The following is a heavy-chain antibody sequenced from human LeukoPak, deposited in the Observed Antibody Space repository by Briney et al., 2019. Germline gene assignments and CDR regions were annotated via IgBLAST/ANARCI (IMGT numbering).Heavy chain of an antibody. J-gene: IGHJ5*02. CDR3: VNWAGHCGDTICQTPDNWFDP. Sequence: GASVKVSCKVSGYTLSELSMHWVRQAPGKGLEWMGGFDPEDGKTIYAQKFRDKVILTEDTSTDTAYMELTILTFEDTAVYYCVNWAGHCGDTICQTPDNWFDPWGQGTLVTVSS. V-gene: IGHV1-24*01. CDR2: FDPEDGKT. D-gene: IGHD2-2*01. CDR1: GYTLSELS.